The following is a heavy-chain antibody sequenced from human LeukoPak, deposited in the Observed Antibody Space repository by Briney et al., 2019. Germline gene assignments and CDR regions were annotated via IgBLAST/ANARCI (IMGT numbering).Heavy chain of an antibody. V-gene: IGHV1-18*01. D-gene: IGHD3-9*01. J-gene: IGHJ5*02. Sequence: ASVKVSCKASGYTFTSYGISWVRQAPGQGLEWMGWISAYNGNTNYAQKLQGRVTMTTDTSTSTAYMELRSLRSDDTAVYYCARTHYDIWTGEANWFDPWGQGTLVTVSS. CDR2: ISAYNGNT. CDR1: GYTFTSYG. CDR3: ARTHYDIWTGEANWFDP.